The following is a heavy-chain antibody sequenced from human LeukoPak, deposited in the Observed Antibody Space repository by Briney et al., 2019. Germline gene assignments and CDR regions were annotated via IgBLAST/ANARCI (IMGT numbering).Heavy chain of an antibody. CDR3: AKDRNGWPTNFDS. V-gene: IGHV3-23*01. D-gene: IGHD6-19*01. CDR1: ALTVITYA. J-gene: IGHJ4*02. Sequence: PGPCPRPAFSAVALTVITYAASSGRHPPGNWLEWVSAISSSGRTPYCAVSVKGRFSISRDNSKNTLYLQMDSLRDEGTAVYYCAKDRNGWPTNFDSWGQGTLVTVSA. CDR2: ISSSGRTP.